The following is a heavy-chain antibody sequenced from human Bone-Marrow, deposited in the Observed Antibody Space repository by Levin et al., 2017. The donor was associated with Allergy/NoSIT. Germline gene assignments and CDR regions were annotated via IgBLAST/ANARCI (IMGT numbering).Heavy chain of an antibody. J-gene: IGHJ6*02. Sequence: PGGSLRLSCAASGFTFSAYDMHWVRQVPGKGLEWVSNIGINDDTYYAGSVKGRFTISRDNAKNSLYLQMNSLRVGDTAVYYCAREAPFATIPFGMDVWGQGTTVSVSS. D-gene: IGHD5-12*01. CDR2: IGINDDT. V-gene: IGHV3-13*01. CDR3: AREAPFATIPFGMDV. CDR1: GFTFSAYD.